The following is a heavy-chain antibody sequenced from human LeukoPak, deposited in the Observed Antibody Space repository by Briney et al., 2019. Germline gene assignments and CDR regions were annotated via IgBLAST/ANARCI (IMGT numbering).Heavy chain of an antibody. CDR1: GGPFSGYY. CDR2: INHSGST. J-gene: IGHJ3*02. CDR3: ARGTGDRAFDI. D-gene: IGHD7-27*01. Sequence: KPSETLSLTCAVYGGPFSGYYWSWIRQPPGKGLEWIGEINHSGSTNYNPSLKSRVTISVDTSKNQFSLNLSSVTAADTAVYYCARGTGDRAFDIWGQGTMVTVSS. V-gene: IGHV4-34*01.